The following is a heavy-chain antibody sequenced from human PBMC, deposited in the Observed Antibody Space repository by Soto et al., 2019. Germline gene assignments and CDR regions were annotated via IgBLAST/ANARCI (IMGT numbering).Heavy chain of an antibody. J-gene: IGHJ6*02. CDR1: GGSISSDNFF. Sequence: SETLSLTCTVSGGSISSDNFFWGWIRQPPGEGLEWIGYIYYRGSTYYNPSLESRLTLLVDTSKNQFSLKLRSVTAADTAVYYCARVAIACPSSSCYNHYYYSLDVWGQGTTVTVSS. D-gene: IGHD2-2*02. V-gene: IGHV4-30-4*01. CDR3: ARVAIACPSSSCYNHYYYSLDV. CDR2: IYYRGST.